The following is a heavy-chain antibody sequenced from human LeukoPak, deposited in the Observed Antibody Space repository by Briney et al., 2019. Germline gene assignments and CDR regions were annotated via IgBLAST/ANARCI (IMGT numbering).Heavy chain of an antibody. CDR3: ARLPQGYCSGGSCDY. J-gene: IGHJ4*02. V-gene: IGHV4-39*01. Sequence: SETLPLTCTVSGGSIYTSTYWGWIRQPPGKGLEWIGSMFYSGSTFYNPSLKSRVTISVDTSNNQFSLNLSSVTAADTAVYYCARLPQGYCSGGSCDYWGQGTLVTVSS. CDR1: GGSIYTSTY. CDR2: MFYSGST. D-gene: IGHD2-15*01.